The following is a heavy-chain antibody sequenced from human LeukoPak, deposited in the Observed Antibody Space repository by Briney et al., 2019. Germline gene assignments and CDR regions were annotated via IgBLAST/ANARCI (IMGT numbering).Heavy chain of an antibody. V-gene: IGHV3-23*01. CDR1: GFTFSSYE. J-gene: IGHJ4*02. CDR3: AKSGSSLKRYFDY. CDR2: ISGSGGST. D-gene: IGHD1-26*01. Sequence: GGSLRLSCAASGFTFSSYEMNWVRQAPGKGLEWVSAISGSGGSTYYADSVKGRFTISRDNSKNTLYLQMNSLRAEDTAVYYCAKSGSSLKRYFDYWGQGTLVTVSS.